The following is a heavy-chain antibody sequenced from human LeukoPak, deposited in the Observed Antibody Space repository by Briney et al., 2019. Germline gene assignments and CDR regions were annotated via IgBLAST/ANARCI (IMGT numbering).Heavy chain of an antibody. J-gene: IGHJ5*02. Sequence: KPSETLSLTCTVSGGSISGYYWSWIRQPPGKGLEWIGEINHSGSTNYNPSLKSRVTISVDTSKNQFSLKLSSVTAADTAVYYCARPSGLWSGYRSFDPWGQGTLVTVSS. V-gene: IGHV4-34*01. CDR1: GGSISGYY. CDR3: ARPSGLWSGYRSFDP. D-gene: IGHD3-3*01. CDR2: INHSGST.